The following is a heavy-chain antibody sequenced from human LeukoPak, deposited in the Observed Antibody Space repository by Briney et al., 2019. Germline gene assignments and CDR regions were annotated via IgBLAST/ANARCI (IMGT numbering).Heavy chain of an antibody. Sequence: GGSLRLSCAASGFTFSNYGMHWVRQAPGKGLGWVAVIWSDGSNKYYADSVRGRFTISRDNSKNTLYLQMNSLRAEDTAVYYCARVTMVAAASYNWFVPWGQGTLVTVSS. CDR2: IWSDGSNK. CDR3: ARVTMVAAASYNWFVP. CDR1: GFTFSNYG. J-gene: IGHJ5*02. D-gene: IGHD2-15*01. V-gene: IGHV3-33*01.